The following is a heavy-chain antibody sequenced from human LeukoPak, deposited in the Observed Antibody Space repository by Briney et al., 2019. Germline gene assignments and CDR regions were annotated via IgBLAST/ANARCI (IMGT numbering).Heavy chain of an antibody. CDR3: ARNGAYCLES. V-gene: IGHV4/OR15-8*01. J-gene: IGHJ1*01. Sequence: SETLSLTCVVSGGSINSGYWRSWVRQPPGKGLEWIGEIDLGGGSTYSPSLKSRVTMSVDTSKNQFSLKLTSVTAADTAIYYCARNGAYCLESWGQGTLVTVSS. CDR1: GGSINSGYW. CDR2: IDLGGGS. D-gene: IGHD2-8*01.